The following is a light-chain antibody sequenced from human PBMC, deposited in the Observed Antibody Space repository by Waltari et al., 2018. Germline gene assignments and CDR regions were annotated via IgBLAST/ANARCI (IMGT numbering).Light chain of an antibody. CDR3: QEYGTLPAT. V-gene: IGKV3-20*01. Sequence: EIVLTQSPGTLSSSPGERVTLSCRASQSVTRTLAWYQQKPGQAPRLLIYDASTRATDIPDRFSGGGSGTDFSLTISRLEPEDFGVYYCQEYGTLPATFGQGTKVEIK. CDR1: QSVTRT. CDR2: DAS. J-gene: IGKJ1*01.